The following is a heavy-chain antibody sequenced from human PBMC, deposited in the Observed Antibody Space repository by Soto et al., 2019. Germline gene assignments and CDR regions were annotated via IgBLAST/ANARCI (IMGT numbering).Heavy chain of an antibody. J-gene: IGHJ4*01. CDR2: INPDNGGT. V-gene: IGHV1-2*02. CDR3: VRGPGTTSADY. D-gene: IGHD1-7*01. Sequence: QVQLVQSGAEVKKPGASVKVSCKASGYSFTGYYMHWVRQAPGQGLEWMGWINPDNGGTNYAQQFQGRVNVARDTSSSTAYLELSRLGSDDTAVYYCVRGPGTTSADYWGQGTLVTVSS. CDR1: GYSFTGYY.